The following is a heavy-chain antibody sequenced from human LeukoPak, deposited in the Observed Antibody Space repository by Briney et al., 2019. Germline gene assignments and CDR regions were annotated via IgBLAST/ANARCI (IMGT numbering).Heavy chain of an antibody. D-gene: IGHD6-13*01. CDR3: VTLAAIGTNRFDP. CDR1: GGSFSGYY. Sequence: PSETLSLTCAVYGGSFSGYYWGWIRQPPGKGLEWIGTSYYSGTTYYNPSLKSRVTISVDTSKNEFSLKLNSVTAADTAVYYCVTLAAIGTNRFDPWGQGALVIVSS. V-gene: IGHV4-34*01. J-gene: IGHJ5*02. CDR2: SYYSGTT.